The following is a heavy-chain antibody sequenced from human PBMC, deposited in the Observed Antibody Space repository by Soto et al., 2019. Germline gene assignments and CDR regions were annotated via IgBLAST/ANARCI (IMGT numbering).Heavy chain of an antibody. CDR1: GFTFSSYA. CDR2: ITGSGSYT. CDR3: AKDWSVTTGLFDY. J-gene: IGHJ4*02. Sequence: VQLLESGGDLVQPGGSLRLSCAASGFTFSSYAMSWVRQAPGKGLEWVSGITGSGSYTYHADSVKGRFTISRDNSKNTLYLQMNSLRADDTAVYYCAKDWSVTTGLFDYWGQGTLVTVSS. D-gene: IGHD4-4*01. V-gene: IGHV3-23*01.